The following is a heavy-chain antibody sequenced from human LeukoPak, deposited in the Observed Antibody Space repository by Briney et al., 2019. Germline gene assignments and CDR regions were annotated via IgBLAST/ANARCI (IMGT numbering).Heavy chain of an antibody. V-gene: IGHV4-34*01. D-gene: IGHD3-22*01. CDR2: INHSGST. J-gene: IGHJ6*03. CDR3: ARRGSGYYYNYMDV. CDR1: GGSFSGYF. Sequence: SQTLSLTCAVYGGSFSGYFWNWIRQPPGKGLEWIGEINHSGSTNYNPSLKSRVTISVDTSKNQFSLRLSSVTAADTAVYYCARRGSGYYYNYMDVWGKGTTVTVSS.